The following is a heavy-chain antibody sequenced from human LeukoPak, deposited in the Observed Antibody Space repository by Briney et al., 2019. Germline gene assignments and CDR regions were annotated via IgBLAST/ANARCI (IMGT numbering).Heavy chain of an antibody. J-gene: IGHJ3*02. CDR2: IIPILGIA. D-gene: IGHD6-19*01. CDR3: ARTAIAVAAVDI. Sequence: SVKVSCKASGGTFSSYTISWVRQAPGQGLEWMGRIIPILGIANYAQKFQGRVTITEDKSTSTAYMELSSLRSEDTAVYYCARTAIAVAAVDIWGQGTMVTVSS. CDR1: GGTFSSYT. V-gene: IGHV1-69*02.